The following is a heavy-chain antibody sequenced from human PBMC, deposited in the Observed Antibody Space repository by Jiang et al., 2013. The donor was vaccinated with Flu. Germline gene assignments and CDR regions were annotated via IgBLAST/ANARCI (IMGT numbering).Heavy chain of an antibody. Sequence: VQLVESGGGVVQPGGSLRLSCAASGFTFSSYGMHWVRQAPGKGLEWVAFIRYDGSNKYYADSVKGRFTISRDNSKNTLYLQMNSLRAEDTAVYYCAKDGIKGSGSNPDYWGQGTLVTVSS. J-gene: IGHJ4*02. CDR3: AKDGIKGSGSNPDY. V-gene: IGHV3-30*02. D-gene: IGHD3-10*01. CDR2: IRYDGSNK. CDR1: GFTFSSYG.